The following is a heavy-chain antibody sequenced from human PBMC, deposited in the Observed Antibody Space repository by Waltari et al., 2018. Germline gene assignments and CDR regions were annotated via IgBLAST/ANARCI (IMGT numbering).Heavy chain of an antibody. J-gene: IGHJ4*02. CDR1: GGSISSGGYY. CDR2: IYYSWST. D-gene: IGHD1-26*01. CDR3: ARVEGWEGYFDY. V-gene: IGHV4-31*03. Sequence: QVQLQESGPGLVKPSQTLSLTCTVSGGSISSGGYYWSWIRQHPGKGLEWIGYIYYSWSTYYIPSLKIRVTISVDTPKNHFSLKLSSVTAADTAVYYCARVEGWEGYFDYWGQGTLVTVSS.